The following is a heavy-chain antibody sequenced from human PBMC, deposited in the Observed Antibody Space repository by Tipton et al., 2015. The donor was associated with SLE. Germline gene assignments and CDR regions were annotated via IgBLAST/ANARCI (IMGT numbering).Heavy chain of an antibody. Sequence: LRLSCAVYGGSVSGYYWSWVRQSPGKGLEWIGESHQSGTTNYHPSFKSRVTISVDTSKNQISLRLSSVTAADTAVYYCARARGSYQGYWYFDLWGRGTLVTVSS. CDR2: SHQSGTT. J-gene: IGHJ2*01. CDR3: ARARGSYQGYWYFDL. V-gene: IGHV4-34*01. D-gene: IGHD1-26*01. CDR1: GGSVSGYY.